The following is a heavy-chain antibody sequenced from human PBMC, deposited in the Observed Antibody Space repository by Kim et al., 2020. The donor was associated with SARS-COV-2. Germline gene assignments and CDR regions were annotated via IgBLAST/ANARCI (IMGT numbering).Heavy chain of an antibody. Sequence: GGSLRLSCAASGFPFRNYWMHWVRQAPGKGLVWVSRINTDGSVTTYADFVKGRFTISRDNAKNTLYLQMNSLRAEDTAVYYCAKVFTWFDPWGQGTLVAV. CDR1: GFPFRNYW. V-gene: IGHV3-74*01. J-gene: IGHJ5*02. CDR2: INTDGSVT. CDR3: AKVFTWFDP.